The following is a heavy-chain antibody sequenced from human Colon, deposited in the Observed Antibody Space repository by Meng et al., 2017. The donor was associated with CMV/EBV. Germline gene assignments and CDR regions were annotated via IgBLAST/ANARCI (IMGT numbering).Heavy chain of an antibody. CDR3: ARDVSSLGDY. CDR1: GFTFSNYA. J-gene: IGHJ4*02. D-gene: IGHD5/OR15-5a*01. V-gene: IGHV3-74*03. CDR2: IDGGGTHI. Sequence: VELVESGGALVQPGGSLRLSCAASGFTFSNYAMHWVRQAPGEGLLWVSRIDGGGTHITYVDSVKGRFTVSRDNAKNTLYLQMNSLRVEDTAVYYCARDVSSLGDYWGQGTRVTVSS.